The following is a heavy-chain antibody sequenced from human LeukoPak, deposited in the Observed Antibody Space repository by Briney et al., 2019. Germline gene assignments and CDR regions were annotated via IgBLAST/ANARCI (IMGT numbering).Heavy chain of an antibody. V-gene: IGHV3-23*01. Sequence: AGSLRLSCAASGFTFSSYAMSWVRQAPGKGLEWVSAISGSGGSTYYADSVKGRFTISRDNSKNTLYLQMNSLRAEDTAVYYCVKDRVDGSGSQFDSWGQGSLVTVSS. CDR1: GFTFSSYA. J-gene: IGHJ4*02. D-gene: IGHD3-10*01. CDR2: ISGSGGST. CDR3: VKDRVDGSGSQFDS.